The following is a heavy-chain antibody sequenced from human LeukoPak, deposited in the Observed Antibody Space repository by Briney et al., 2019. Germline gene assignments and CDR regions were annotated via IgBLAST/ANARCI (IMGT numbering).Heavy chain of an antibody. CDR3: ARGGGPYCGGDCYFDY. CDR2: ISAYNGHA. V-gene: IGHV1-18*01. CDR1: GYTFTSYG. D-gene: IGHD2-21*02. Sequence: GASVKVSCEASGYTFTSYGIGWVRQAPGQGLEWMGWISAYNGHANSAQNFQGRVTMTTDTSTSTAYMEVGSLRPDDTAVYYCARGGGPYCGGDCYFDYWGQGTLVTVSS. J-gene: IGHJ4*02.